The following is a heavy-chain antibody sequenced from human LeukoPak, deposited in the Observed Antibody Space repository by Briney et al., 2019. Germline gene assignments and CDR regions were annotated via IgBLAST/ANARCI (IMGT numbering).Heavy chain of an antibody. CDR2: LKGDGSEA. CDR1: GFTFRSHA. D-gene: IGHD2-21*02. Sequence: GGSLRLSCSASGFTFRSHAMHWVRQAPGEGLVWVSRLKGDGSEASYADSVKGRFTISRDNAKNTLYLQMSSLRAEDTAVCYCARDGFTGPVTAYLGYWGQGAPVTVSS. CDR3: ARDGFTGPVTAYLGY. V-gene: IGHV3-74*01. J-gene: IGHJ4*02.